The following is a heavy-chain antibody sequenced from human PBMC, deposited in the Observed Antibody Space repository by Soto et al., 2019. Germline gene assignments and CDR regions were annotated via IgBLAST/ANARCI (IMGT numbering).Heavy chain of an antibody. J-gene: IGHJ4*01. D-gene: IGHD1-1*01. V-gene: IGHV3-23*01. CDR2: IFAGSGGS. CDR3: SRDWQPDGIWTFYL. CDR1: GFIFSSYT. Sequence: GGSLRLSCSASGFIFSSYTMGWVRPTPGKGLEWVSSIFAGSGGSDYTDSVRGRFSISRDNLKNELYLQMAGLRVEDTAIYYCSRDWQPDGIWTFYLWGRGSPVTVAA.